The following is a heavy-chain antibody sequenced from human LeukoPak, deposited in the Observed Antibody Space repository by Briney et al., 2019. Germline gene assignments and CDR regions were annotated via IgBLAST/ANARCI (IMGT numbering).Heavy chain of an antibody. CDR3: ARMTTVTTGGWFDP. Sequence: SETLSLTCIVSGYSINSGYHSGWIRQPPGKGLEWIGYIYYSGSTNYNPSLKSRVTISVDTSKNQFSLKLSSVTAADTAMYYCARMTTVTTGGWFDPWGQGTLVTVSS. CDR2: IYYSGST. V-gene: IGHV4-61*01. CDR1: GYSINSGYH. J-gene: IGHJ5*02. D-gene: IGHD4-11*01.